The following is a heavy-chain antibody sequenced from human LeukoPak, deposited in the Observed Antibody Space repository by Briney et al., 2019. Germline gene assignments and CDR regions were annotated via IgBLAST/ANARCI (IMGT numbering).Heavy chain of an antibody. Sequence: GGSLRLSCAGSGFTFSRFWLSWVRQAPGKGLEWVANIKQDGSERYYVDSMKGRFSISRDNVKSSLCLEMKTLRVEDTAVYYCARIEPDNSGWLYWGQGTLVTVSS. CDR2: IKQDGSER. CDR1: GFTFSRFW. D-gene: IGHD3-22*01. V-gene: IGHV3-7*01. CDR3: ARIEPDNSGWLY. J-gene: IGHJ4*02.